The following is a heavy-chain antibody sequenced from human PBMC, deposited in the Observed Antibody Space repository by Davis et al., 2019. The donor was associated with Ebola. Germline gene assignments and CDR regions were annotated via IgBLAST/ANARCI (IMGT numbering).Heavy chain of an antibody. CDR1: GGSISSGNCY. V-gene: IGHV4-31*06. J-gene: IGHJ6*01. Sequence: PSETLSLTCTVSGGSISSGNCYWTWIRQHPGKGLEWIGYIYYSGTTYHNPSLKSRADISVDTSKIQFSLKLSLHQGPIGLPPGTLLQEHLWG. CDR3: TLLQEHL. CDR2: IYYSGTT.